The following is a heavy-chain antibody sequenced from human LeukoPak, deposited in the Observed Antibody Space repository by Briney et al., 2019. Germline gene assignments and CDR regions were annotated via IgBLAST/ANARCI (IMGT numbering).Heavy chain of an antibody. CDR3: ARAMPYYYDSSGYYGGYYFDY. Sequence: SETLSLTCTVSGGSISSNIYYWGWTRQPPGKGLEWIGSIYYSGSTFYNPSLKSRVTISVDTSKNQFSLKLSSVTAADTAVYYCARAMPYYYDSSGYYGGYYFDYWGQGTLVTVSS. CDR1: GGSISSNIYY. J-gene: IGHJ4*02. V-gene: IGHV4-39*07. D-gene: IGHD3-22*01. CDR2: IYYSGST.